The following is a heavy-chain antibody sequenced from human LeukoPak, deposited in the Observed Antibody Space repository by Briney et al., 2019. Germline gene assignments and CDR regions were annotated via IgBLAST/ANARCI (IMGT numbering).Heavy chain of an antibody. D-gene: IGHD6-19*01. J-gene: IGHJ6*03. V-gene: IGHV1-18*01. CDR3: AREGYSSGWYLYYYYYYMDV. Sequence: ASVKVSCKASGYTFTSYGISWVRQAPGQGLEWMGWISAHNGNTNYAQKLQGRVTMTTDTSTSTAYMKLRSLRSDDTAVYYCAREGYSSGWYLYYYYYYMDVWGKGTTVTVSS. CDR2: ISAHNGNT. CDR1: GYTFTSYG.